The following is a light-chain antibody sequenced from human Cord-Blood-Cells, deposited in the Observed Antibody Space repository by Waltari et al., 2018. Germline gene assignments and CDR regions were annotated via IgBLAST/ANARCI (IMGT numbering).Light chain of an antibody. Sequence: DIVMTQSPDSLAVPLGERATITCKSSQSALYSSNNKNYLAWYQQKPGQPPKLLIYWASTRESGVPDRFSGSGSGTDFTLTISSLQAEDVAVYYCQQYYSTPLTFGGGTKVEIK. CDR1: QSALYSSNNKNY. J-gene: IGKJ4*01. CDR2: WAS. CDR3: QQYYSTPLT. V-gene: IGKV4-1*01.